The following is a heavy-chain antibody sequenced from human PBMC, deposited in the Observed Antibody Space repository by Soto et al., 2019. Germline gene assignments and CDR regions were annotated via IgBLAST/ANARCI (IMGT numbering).Heavy chain of an antibody. CDR2: INSDGSST. CDR1: GFTFSSYW. Sequence: PGGSLRLSCAASGFTFSSYWMHWVRQAPGKGLVWVSRINSDGSSTSYADSVKGRSTISRDNAKNTLYLQMNSLRAEDTAVYYCARDPITIFGVVAYYYYGMDVWGQGTTVTVSS. V-gene: IGHV3-74*01. J-gene: IGHJ6*02. CDR3: ARDPITIFGVVAYYYYGMDV. D-gene: IGHD3-3*01.